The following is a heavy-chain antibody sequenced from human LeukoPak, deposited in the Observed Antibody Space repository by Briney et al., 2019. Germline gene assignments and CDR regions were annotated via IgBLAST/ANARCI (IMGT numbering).Heavy chain of an antibody. Sequence: ASVKVSCKASGNTFTTYYMHWVRQAPGQGLEWMGMINPSGGSTTYAQKFQGRVAMTRDMSTSTVYMELSSLRSEDTAVYYCARGVRRYFDWLLDYWGQGTLVTVSS. V-gene: IGHV1-46*01. CDR3: ARGVRRYFDWLLDY. D-gene: IGHD3-9*01. CDR2: INPSGGST. CDR1: GNTFTTYY. J-gene: IGHJ4*02.